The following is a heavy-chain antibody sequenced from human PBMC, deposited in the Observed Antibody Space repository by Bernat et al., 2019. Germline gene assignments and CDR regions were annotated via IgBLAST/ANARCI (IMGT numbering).Heavy chain of an antibody. CDR2: IRSKANSYAT. J-gene: IGHJ4*02. Sequence: EVQLVESGGGLVQPGGSLKLSCAASGFTFSGSAMHWVRQASGKGLEWVGRIRSKANSYATAYAAAVKGRFTISRNESKNTAYLQMNSLKTEDTAVYYCTRHEATRDYWGQGTLVTVSS. CDR3: TRHEATRDY. CDR1: GFTFSGSA. V-gene: IGHV3-73*02.